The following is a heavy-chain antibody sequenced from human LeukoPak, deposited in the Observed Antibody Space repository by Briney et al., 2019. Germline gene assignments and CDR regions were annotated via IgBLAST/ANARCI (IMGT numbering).Heavy chain of an antibody. Sequence: ASVKVSCKVSGYTLTELSMHWVRQAPGKGLEWMGGFDPEDGETIYAQKFQGRVTMTEDTSTDTAYMELSRLRSDDTAVYYCARNKRGEGAFDIWGQGTMVTVSS. V-gene: IGHV1-24*01. CDR1: GYTLTELS. CDR3: ARNKRGEGAFDI. J-gene: IGHJ3*02. CDR2: FDPEDGET. D-gene: IGHD3-10*01.